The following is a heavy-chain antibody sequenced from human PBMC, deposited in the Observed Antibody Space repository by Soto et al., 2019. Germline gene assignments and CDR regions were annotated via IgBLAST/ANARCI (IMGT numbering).Heavy chain of an antibody. D-gene: IGHD6-25*01. CDR1: GDTFTKYD. J-gene: IGHJ4*02. V-gene: IGHV1-8*01. CDR2: MNPNNGYT. Sequence: ASVKVSCKASGDTFTKYDINWVRQAPGQGLEWMGWMNPNNGYTGYAQKFRGRVTMTRDTSISTAYMELSSLTSEDTAVYYCARRRERSGPNYSDYWGQGTLVTVSS. CDR3: ARRRERSGPNYSDY.